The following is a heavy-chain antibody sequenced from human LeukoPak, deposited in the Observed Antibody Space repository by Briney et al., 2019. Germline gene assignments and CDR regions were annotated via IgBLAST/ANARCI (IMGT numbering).Heavy chain of an antibody. J-gene: IGHJ4*02. CDR3: AKMSRASGSLDY. D-gene: IGHD3-22*01. CDR2: ISYDGSNK. V-gene: IGHV3-30*18. CDR1: GFTFSSYG. Sequence: PGRSLRLSCAASGFTFSSYGMHWVRQAPGKGLEWVAVISYDGSNKYYADSVKGRFTISRDNSKNTLYLQMNSLRAEDTAVYYCAKMSRASGSLDYWGQGTLVTVSS.